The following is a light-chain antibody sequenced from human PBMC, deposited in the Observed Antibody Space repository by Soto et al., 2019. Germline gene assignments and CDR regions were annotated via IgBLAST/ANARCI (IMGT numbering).Light chain of an antibody. V-gene: IGLV2-23*02. Sequence: QSALTQPASVSGSPGESITISCTGTSSDVGNYKLVSWYQQHPGKAPKVMIYEVSKRPSGVSNRFSGSKSGNTASLTISGLQAEDEADYYCCSRAGNNIPSVFGTGTKLTVL. CDR2: EVS. CDR3: CSRAGNNIPSV. J-gene: IGLJ1*01. CDR1: SSDVGNYKL.